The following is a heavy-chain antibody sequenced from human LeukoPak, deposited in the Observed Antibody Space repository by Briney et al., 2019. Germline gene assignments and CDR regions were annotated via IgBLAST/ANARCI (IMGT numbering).Heavy chain of an antibody. CDR2: IKQDGSEK. Sequence: GGSLRLSCAASGFTFSSYAMSWVRQAPGKGLEWVANIKQDGSEKYYVDSVKGRFTISRDNAKNSLSLQMNSLRGEDTAVYYCARGGVMIVTPLYYYYGLDLWGQGTTVTVYS. D-gene: IGHD3-22*01. CDR3: ARGGVMIVTPLYYYYGLDL. J-gene: IGHJ6*02. V-gene: IGHV3-7*01. CDR1: GFTFSSYA.